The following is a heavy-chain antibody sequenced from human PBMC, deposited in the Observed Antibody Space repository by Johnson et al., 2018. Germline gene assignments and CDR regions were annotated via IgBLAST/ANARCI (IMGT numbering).Heavy chain of an antibody. CDR1: GFTFSSYG. Sequence: VQLLETGGGVVQPGRSLRLSCAASGFTFSSYGMHWVRQAPGKGLEWVAVISYDGSNKYYADSVKGRFTISRDNSKNTLYLQMNSLRAEDTAVYYCANMRWLQPDAAAFDIWGQGTMVTVSS. CDR3: ANMRWLQPDAAAFDI. D-gene: IGHD5-24*01. V-gene: IGHV3-30*18. CDR2: ISYDGSNK. J-gene: IGHJ3*02.